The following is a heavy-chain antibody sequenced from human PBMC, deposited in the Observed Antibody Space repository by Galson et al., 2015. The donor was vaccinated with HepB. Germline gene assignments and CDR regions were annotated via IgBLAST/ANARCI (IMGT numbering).Heavy chain of an antibody. D-gene: IGHD2-2*01. J-gene: IGHJ6*03. Sequence: SVKVSCKASGYTFTSYYMHWVRQAPGQGLEWMGIINPSGGSTSYAQKFQGRVTMTRDTSTSTVYMELSSLRSEDTAVYYCASQITEYCSSTSCYPDYYYMDVWGKGTTVTVSS. V-gene: IGHV1-46*01. CDR3: ASQITEYCSSTSCYPDYYYMDV. CDR1: GYTFTSYY. CDR2: INPSGGST.